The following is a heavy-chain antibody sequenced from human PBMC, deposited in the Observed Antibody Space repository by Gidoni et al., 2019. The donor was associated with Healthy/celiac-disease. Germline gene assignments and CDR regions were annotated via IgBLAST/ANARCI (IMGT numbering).Heavy chain of an antibody. V-gene: IGHV3-11*01. Sequence: QVQLVESGEGLVKPGGSLRLSCAASGFPSSDYYMSWIRQVPGKGLEWVSYISSSGSTIYYADSVKGRFTISRDNAKNSLYLQMNSLRAEDTAVYYCARDRVAKALKDAFDIWGQVTMVTVSS. J-gene: IGHJ3*02. D-gene: IGHD2-15*01. CDR2: ISSSGSTI. CDR3: ARDRVAKALKDAFDI. CDR1: GFPSSDYY.